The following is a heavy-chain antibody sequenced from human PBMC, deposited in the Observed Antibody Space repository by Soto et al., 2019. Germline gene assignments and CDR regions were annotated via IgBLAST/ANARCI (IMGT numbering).Heavy chain of an antibody. CDR1: GFTFNTYG. J-gene: IGHJ4*02. V-gene: IGHV3-30*18. CDR3: AKSPNFYCSSPNCYKFYFDF. Sequence: GGFLRLSCAASGFTFNTYGMHWVRQAPGKGLEWVAVISYDGSDKYYADSVKGRFIISRDNSKNTLYLQMNSLRAEDTAIYYCAKSPNFYCSSPNCYKFYFDFWGQGALVTVS. D-gene: IGHD2-2*02. CDR2: ISYDGSDK.